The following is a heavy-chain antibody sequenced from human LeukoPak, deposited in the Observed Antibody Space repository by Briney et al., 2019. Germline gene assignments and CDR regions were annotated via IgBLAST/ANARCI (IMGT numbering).Heavy chain of an antibody. V-gene: IGHV3-53*05. CDR1: GFTVSSNY. CDR2: IYSGGST. Sequence: GGSLRLSCAASGFTVSSNYMSWVRQAPGKGLEWVSVIYSGGSTYYADSVKGRFTISRDNSKNTLYLQMNSLRAEDTALYYCAKDIAAPPRYYGSGSRYYYYYGMDVWGQGTTVTVSS. J-gene: IGHJ6*02. D-gene: IGHD3-10*01. CDR3: AKDIAAPPRYYGSGSRYYYYYGMDV.